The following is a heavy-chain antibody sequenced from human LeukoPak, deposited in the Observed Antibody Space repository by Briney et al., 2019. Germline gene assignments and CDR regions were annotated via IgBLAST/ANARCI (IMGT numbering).Heavy chain of an antibody. CDR2: ISSSSSYI. D-gene: IGHD6-19*01. CDR3: ARDSRVEQWLVQDY. CDR1: GFTFSSYS. J-gene: IGHJ4*02. V-gene: IGHV3-21*06. Sequence: GGSLRLSCAASGFTFSSYSMNWVRQAPGKGLEWVSSISSSSSYIYYADSVKGRFTISRGNAKNSLYLQMNSLRAEDTAVYYCARDSRVEQWLVQDYWGQGTLVTVSS.